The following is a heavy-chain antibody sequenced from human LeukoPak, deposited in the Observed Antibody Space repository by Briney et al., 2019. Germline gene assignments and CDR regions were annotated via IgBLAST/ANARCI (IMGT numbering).Heavy chain of an antibody. CDR1: GFTFSRNA. Sequence: PGRSLRLSCAASGFTFSRNAMHWVRQAPGKGLEWVAYIQYDGSNEQYADSVKGRFSISRDSSKNTLYLQMNSLRAEDTAVYYCAKDRCSNGIGCYYYYMDVWGKGTTVTISS. CDR2: IQYDGSNE. V-gene: IGHV3-30*04. CDR3: AKDRCSNGIGCYYYYMDV. D-gene: IGHD2-8*01. J-gene: IGHJ6*03.